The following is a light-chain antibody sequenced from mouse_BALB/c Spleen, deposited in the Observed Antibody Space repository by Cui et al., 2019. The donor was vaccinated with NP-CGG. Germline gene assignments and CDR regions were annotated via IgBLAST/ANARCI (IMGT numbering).Light chain of an antibody. Sequence: AVVTQEIAPTTSPGETVTLTCRSSTGAVTTSNYANWVQEKPDHLFTGLIGGTNNRAPGVPARFSGSLIGDKAALTITGAQTEDEAIYFCALWYSNHWVFGGGTKLTVL. CDR2: GTN. J-gene: IGLJ1*01. CDR3: ALWYSNHWV. CDR1: TGAVTTSNY. V-gene: IGLV1*01.